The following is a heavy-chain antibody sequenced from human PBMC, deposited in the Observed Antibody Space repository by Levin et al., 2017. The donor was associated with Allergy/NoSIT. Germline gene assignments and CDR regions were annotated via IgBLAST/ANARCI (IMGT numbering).Heavy chain of an antibody. CDR2: ISNDGTNK. D-gene: IGHD3-10*01. Sequence: GGSLRLSCAASGFSFISYGMHWVRQAPGKGLDWVAVISNDGTNKYYADSVKGRFTISRDNSKNTLHLQMNSLRAEDTAVYYCAKDGSYGSGSYKSVDGMDVWGQGTTVTVSS. CDR1: GFSFISYG. J-gene: IGHJ6*02. CDR3: AKDGSYGSGSYKSVDGMDV. V-gene: IGHV3-30*18.